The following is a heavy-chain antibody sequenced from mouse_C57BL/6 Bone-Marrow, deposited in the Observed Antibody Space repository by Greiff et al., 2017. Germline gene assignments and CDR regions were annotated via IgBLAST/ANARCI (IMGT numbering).Heavy chain of an antibody. CDR3: AELGFAY. CDR1: GYTFTSYW. D-gene: IGHD4-1*01. V-gene: IGHV1-7*01. Sequence: QVQLQQSGAELAKPGASVKLSCKASGYTFTSYWMHWVKQRPGQGLEWIGYINPSSGYTKYNQKFKYKATLTADKSSSTAYMQLSSLTYEDSAVYYCAELGFAYWGQGTLVTVSA. J-gene: IGHJ3*01. CDR2: INPSSGYT.